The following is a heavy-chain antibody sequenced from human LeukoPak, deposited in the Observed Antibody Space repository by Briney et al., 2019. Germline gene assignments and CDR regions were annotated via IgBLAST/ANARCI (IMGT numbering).Heavy chain of an antibody. CDR2: IYYSGST. J-gene: IGHJ3*02. CDR3: ARGDPDLPGAFDI. Sequence: WVRQHPGKGLEWIGYIYYSGSTYYNPSLKSRVTISVDTSKNQFSLKLSSVTAADTAVYYCARGDPDLPGAFDIWGQGTMVTVSS. D-gene: IGHD2-21*02. V-gene: IGHV4-31*02.